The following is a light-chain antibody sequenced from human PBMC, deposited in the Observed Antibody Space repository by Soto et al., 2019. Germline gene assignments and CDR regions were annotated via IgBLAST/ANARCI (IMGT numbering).Light chain of an antibody. CDR1: SSGVGGYNY. CDR3: SSYAGSNNFVV. Sequence: QSALTQPPSASGSPGQSVTISCTGTSSGVGGYNYVSWYQQHPGKAPKLMIYEVSKRPSGVPDRFSGSKSGNTASLTVSGLQAEDEADYHSSSYAGSNNFVVFGGGTKLTVL. V-gene: IGLV2-8*01. J-gene: IGLJ2*01. CDR2: EVS.